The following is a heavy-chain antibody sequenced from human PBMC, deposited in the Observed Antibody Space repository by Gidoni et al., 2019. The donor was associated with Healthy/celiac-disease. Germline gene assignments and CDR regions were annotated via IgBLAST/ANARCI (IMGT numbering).Heavy chain of an antibody. CDR1: GSTFRTYA. CDR3: AKDVREYYDYVWGSYYYYYGMDV. D-gene: IGHD3-16*01. Sequence: VQLLECGGGLVQTGGSLRLSCAASGSTFRTYAMSWARQAPGKGLEWVSAISGSGGSTYYADSVKGRFTISRDNSKNTLYLQMNSLRAEDTAVYYCAKDVREYYDYVWGSYYYYYGMDVWGQGTTVTVSS. CDR2: ISGSGGST. J-gene: IGHJ6*02. V-gene: IGHV3-23*01.